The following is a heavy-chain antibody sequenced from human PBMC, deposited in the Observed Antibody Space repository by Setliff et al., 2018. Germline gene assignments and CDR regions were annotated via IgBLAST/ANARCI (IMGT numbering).Heavy chain of an antibody. V-gene: IGHV1-2*02. CDR1: GYIFIGYY. Sequence: ASVKVSCKASGYIFIGYYIQWVRQAPGQGLEWMGWISPHTGNTNYAQNFQGRVTMTRDTSINTAYMELNGLRSDDTAVYYCARRASDVTVTGYYFDSWGQGTLVTVSS. CDR3: ARRASDVTVTGYYFDS. J-gene: IGHJ4*02. D-gene: IGHD6-19*01. CDR2: ISPHTGNT.